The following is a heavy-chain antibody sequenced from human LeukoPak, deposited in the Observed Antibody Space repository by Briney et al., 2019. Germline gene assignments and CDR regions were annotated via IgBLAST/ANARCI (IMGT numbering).Heavy chain of an antibody. CDR3: ARVCGSYYYYYYYMDV. CDR2: INHSGST. CDR1: GGSFSGYY. Sequence: SETLSLTCAVYGGSFSGYYWSWIRQPPGKGLEWIGEINHSGSTNSNPSLKSRVTISVDTSKNQFSLKLSSVTAADTAVYYCARVCGSYYYYYYYMDVWGKGTTVTVTS. J-gene: IGHJ6*03. V-gene: IGHV4-34*01. D-gene: IGHD1-26*01.